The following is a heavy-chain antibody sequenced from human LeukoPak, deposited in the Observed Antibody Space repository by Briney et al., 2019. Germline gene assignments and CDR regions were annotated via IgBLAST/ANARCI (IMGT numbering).Heavy chain of an antibody. V-gene: IGHV1-69*05. Sequence: SVKVSCKASGGNFSSYAISWVRQAPGQGLEWMGGIIPIFGTANYAQKFQGRVTITTDESTSTAYMELSSLRSEDTAVYYCARAVTMPPGRQINWYFDLWGRGTLVTVSS. CDR2: IIPIFGTA. CDR3: ARAVTMPPGRQINWYFDL. J-gene: IGHJ2*01. D-gene: IGHD3-10*01. CDR1: GGNFSSYA.